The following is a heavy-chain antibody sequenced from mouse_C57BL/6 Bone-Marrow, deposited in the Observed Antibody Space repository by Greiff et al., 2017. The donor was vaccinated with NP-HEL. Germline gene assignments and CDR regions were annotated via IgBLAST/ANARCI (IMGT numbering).Heavy chain of an antibody. J-gene: IGHJ2*01. CDR1: GFTFSSYA. D-gene: IGHD1-1*01. Sequence: EVNLVESGGGLVKPGGSLKLSCAASGFTFSSYAMSWVRQTPEKRLEWVATISDGGSYTYYPDNVKGRFTISRDNAKNNLYLQMSHLKSEDTAMYYCARDRRITTVVARGDYWGQGTTLTVSS. V-gene: IGHV5-4*01. CDR3: ARDRRITTVVARGDY. CDR2: ISDGGSYT.